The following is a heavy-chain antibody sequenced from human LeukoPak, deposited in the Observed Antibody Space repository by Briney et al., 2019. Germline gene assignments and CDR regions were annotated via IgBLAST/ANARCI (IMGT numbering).Heavy chain of an antibody. CDR1: GGTVSSYA. Sequence: SVKVSCQASGGTVSSYAISWVRHAPGQRLEWMGRIIPILGIANYAQKFQGRVTITADKSTSTAYMELSSLRSEDTAVYYCARGVVGATTPLDYWGQGTLVTVSS. CDR3: ARGVVGATTPLDY. CDR2: IIPILGIA. J-gene: IGHJ4*02. V-gene: IGHV1-69*04. D-gene: IGHD1-26*01.